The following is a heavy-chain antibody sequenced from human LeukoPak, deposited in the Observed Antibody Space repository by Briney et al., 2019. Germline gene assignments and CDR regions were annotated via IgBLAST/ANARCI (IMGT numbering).Heavy chain of an antibody. CDR2: IIPIFGTA. J-gene: IGHJ5*02. Sequence: ASVKVSCKASGGTFSSYTISWVRQAPGQGLEWMGGIIPIFGTANYAQKFQGRVTITADESTSTAYMELSSLRSEDTAVYYCARVLSTYGSGSYSSWFDPWGQGTLVTVSS. CDR3: ARVLSTYGSGSYSSWFDP. V-gene: IGHV1-69*13. D-gene: IGHD3-10*01. CDR1: GGTFSSYT.